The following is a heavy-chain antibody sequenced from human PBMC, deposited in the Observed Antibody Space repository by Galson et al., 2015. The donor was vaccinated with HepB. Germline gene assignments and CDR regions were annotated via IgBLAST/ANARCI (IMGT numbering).Heavy chain of an antibody. CDR3: AKDIWNSGYADYGMDV. V-gene: IGHV3-43*01. CDR1: GFTFDDYT. D-gene: IGHD5-12*01. CDR2: ISWDGGST. J-gene: IGHJ6*02. Sequence: SLRLSCAASGFTFDDYTMHWVRQAPGKGLEWVSLISWDGGSTYYADSVKGRFTISRDNSKNSLYLQMNSLRTEDTALYYCAKDIWNSGYADYGMDVWGQGTTVTVSS.